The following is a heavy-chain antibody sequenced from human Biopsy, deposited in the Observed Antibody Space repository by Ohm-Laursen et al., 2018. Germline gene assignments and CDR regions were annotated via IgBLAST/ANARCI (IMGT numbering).Heavy chain of an antibody. V-gene: IGHV3-9*01. J-gene: IGHJ6*02. CDR2: ISWDSGRI. D-gene: IGHD3-9*01. Sequence: SLRLSCAASGFTVNDHAMHWVRQPPGKGLEWVSGISWDSGRIGYADSVKGRFTVSRDNAKKSLYLEMNSLRPEDTAFYYCTKVLIPAGTDVWGQGTTVTVSS. CDR1: GFTVNDHA. CDR3: TKVLIPAGTDV.